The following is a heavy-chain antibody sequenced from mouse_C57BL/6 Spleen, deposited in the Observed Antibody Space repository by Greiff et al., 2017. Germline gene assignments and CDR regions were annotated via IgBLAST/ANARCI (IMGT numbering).Heavy chain of an antibody. Sequence: EVKLVESGGGLVQPGGSLKLSCAASGFTFRDYYMYWVRQTPEKRLEWVAYISNGGGSTYYPDTVKGRFTISRDNAKNTLYLQMSRLKSEDTAMYYCARQRLLWYFDVWGTGTTVTVSS. D-gene: IGHD2-3*01. CDR2: ISNGGGST. J-gene: IGHJ1*03. V-gene: IGHV5-12*01. CDR3: ARQRLLWYFDV. CDR1: GFTFRDYY.